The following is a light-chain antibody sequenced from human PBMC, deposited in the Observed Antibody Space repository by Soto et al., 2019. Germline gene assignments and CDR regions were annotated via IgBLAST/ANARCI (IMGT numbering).Light chain of an antibody. CDR3: MQALQTPRT. V-gene: IGKV2-28*01. CDR2: LGS. J-gene: IGKJ1*01. Sequence: DIVMTQSPLSLPVTPGEPASISCRSSQSLLHSNGYNYLDWYLQKPGQSPYLLIYLGSNRASGVPDRFSGSGSGTDFTLKISRVEAEDIGVYYCMQALQTPRTFGQGTKVEIK. CDR1: QSLLHSNGYNY.